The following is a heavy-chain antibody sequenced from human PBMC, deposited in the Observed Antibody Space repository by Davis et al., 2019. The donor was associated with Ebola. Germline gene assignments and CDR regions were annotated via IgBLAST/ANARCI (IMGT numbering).Heavy chain of an antibody. CDR3: ARAHFPTTSDH. V-gene: IGHV1-18*04. D-gene: IGHD3-3*02. CDR1: GYTFTNFG. CDR2: INPHNGNT. Sequence: ASVKVSCKASGYTFTNFGITWVRQAPGQGLEWMGWINPHNGNTNYAQNVQGRVTMTTDTSTSTAYMEVGILRSDNTAVYYCARAHFPTTSDHWGQGTLVTVSS. J-gene: IGHJ4*02.